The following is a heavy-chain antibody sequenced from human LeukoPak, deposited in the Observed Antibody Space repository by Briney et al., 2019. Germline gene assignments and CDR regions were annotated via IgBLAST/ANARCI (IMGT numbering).Heavy chain of an antibody. J-gene: IGHJ6*04. D-gene: IGHD6-13*01. CDR2: IWYDGSNK. CDR3: VRPLSPRGAAAGSLYGMDV. Sequence: PGGSLRLSCAASGFTFSSYGMHWVRQAPGKGLEWVAVIWYDGSNKYYADSVKGRFTISRDNSKNTLYLQMNSLRAEDTAVYYCVRPLSPRGAAAGSLYGMDVWGKGTTVTVSS. CDR1: GFTFSSYG. V-gene: IGHV3-33*01.